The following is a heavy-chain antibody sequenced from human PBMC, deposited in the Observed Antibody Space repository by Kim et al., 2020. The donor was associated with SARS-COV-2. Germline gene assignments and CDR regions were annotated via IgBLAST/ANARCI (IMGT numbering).Heavy chain of an antibody. CDR1: GFTFSSYA. J-gene: IGHJ6*02. V-gene: IGHV3-30*04. D-gene: IGHD3-9*01. CDR3: ARSRLRYFDWLLDGMDV. Sequence: GGSLRLSCAASGFTFSSYAMHWVRQAPGKGLEWVAVISYDGSNKYYADSVKGRFTISRDNSKNTLYLQMNSLRAEDTAVYYCARSRLRYFDWLLDGMDVWGQGTTVTVSS. CDR2: ISYDGSNK.